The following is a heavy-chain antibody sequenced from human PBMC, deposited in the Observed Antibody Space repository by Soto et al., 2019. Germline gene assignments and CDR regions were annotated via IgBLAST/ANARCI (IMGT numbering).Heavy chain of an antibody. J-gene: IGHJ4*02. D-gene: IGHD6-6*01. V-gene: IGHV3-30*18. CDR3: TKSSGGSSSVGMDY. Sequence: QVQLVESGGGVVQPGRSLRLSCAVSGCIIKNYVLNWVRQAPGKGLEWVASITRDGYNKYYADSVKGRFTISRDNSKNTLSLQMTALRIEDSSVYYCTKSSGGSSSVGMDYWGQGTLVTVSS. CDR2: ITRDGYNK. CDR1: GCIIKNYV.